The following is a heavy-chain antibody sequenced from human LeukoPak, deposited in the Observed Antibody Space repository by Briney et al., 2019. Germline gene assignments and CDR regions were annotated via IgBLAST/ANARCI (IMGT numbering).Heavy chain of an antibody. CDR2: IYSGGST. J-gene: IGHJ4*02. V-gene: IGHV3-66*02. CDR1: GFTVSSNY. Sequence: GGSLRLSCAPSGFTVSSNYMSWVRQAPGKGLGWVSVIYSGGSTYYADSVKGRFTISRDNSKNTLYLQMNSLRAEDTAVYYCAREMYYYDSSGYSHLYFDYWGQGTLVTVSS. CDR3: AREMYYYDSSGYSHLYFDY. D-gene: IGHD3-22*01.